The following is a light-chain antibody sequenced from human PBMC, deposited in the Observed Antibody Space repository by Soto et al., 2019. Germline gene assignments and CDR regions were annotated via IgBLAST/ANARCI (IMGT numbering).Light chain of an antibody. Sequence: QSALTRPRSVSGAPGQSVTISCTGTGHDVGAYNYVSWYQQHPGRPPKLMIYDVTKWPSGVPERFSGSKSGNTASLTISGLQAEDEADYFCCSYAGGYIYLFGTGTKVTVL. CDR1: GHDVGAYNY. J-gene: IGLJ1*01. CDR2: DVT. CDR3: CSYAGGYIYL. V-gene: IGLV2-11*01.